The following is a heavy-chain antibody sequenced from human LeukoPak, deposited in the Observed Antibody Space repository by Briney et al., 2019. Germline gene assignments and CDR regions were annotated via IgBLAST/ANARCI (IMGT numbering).Heavy chain of an antibody. CDR3: ASSTIFGVPLSIL. CDR2: MNPNSGNT. Sequence: ASAKVSCKASGYTFTSYDINWVRQATGQGLEWMGWMNPNSGNTGYAQKFQGRVTMTRNTSISTAYMELSSLRSEDTAVYYCASSTIFGVPLSILWGQGTLVTVSS. D-gene: IGHD3-3*01. CDR1: GYTFTSYD. V-gene: IGHV1-8*01. J-gene: IGHJ4*02.